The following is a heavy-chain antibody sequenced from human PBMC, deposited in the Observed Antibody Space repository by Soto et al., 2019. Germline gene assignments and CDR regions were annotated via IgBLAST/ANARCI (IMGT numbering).Heavy chain of an antibody. CDR1: GFTFSSYA. CDR2: IGGSGTTT. CDR3: TTVKGYNWNDVLAFDI. V-gene: IGHV3-23*01. D-gene: IGHD1-20*01. J-gene: IGHJ3*02. Sequence: GGSLRLSCAASGFTFSSYAMSWVRQAPGKGLEWVSAIGGSGTTTYYADSVKGRFTISRDNSGNTLFLEMYSLRAEDTAVYYCTTVKGYNWNDVLAFDIWGQGTMVTVSS.